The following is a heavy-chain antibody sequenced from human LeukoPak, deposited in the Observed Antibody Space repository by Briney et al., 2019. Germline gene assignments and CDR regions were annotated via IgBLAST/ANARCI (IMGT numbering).Heavy chain of an antibody. CDR2: ISSSSSTI. J-gene: IGHJ3*02. Sequence: GGSLRLSCAASGFTFSSYSMNWVRQAPGKGLEWVSYISSSSSTIYYADSVKGRFTISRDNAKNSLYLQMNSLRAEDTAVYYCARKLLWFGELPLDAFDIWGQGTMVTVSS. D-gene: IGHD3-10*01. CDR3: ARKLLWFGELPLDAFDI. V-gene: IGHV3-48*04. CDR1: GFTFSSYS.